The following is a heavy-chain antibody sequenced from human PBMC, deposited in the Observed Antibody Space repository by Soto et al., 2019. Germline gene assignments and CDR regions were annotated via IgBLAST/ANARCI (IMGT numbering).Heavy chain of an antibody. CDR3: ARQAYFGSGTYYSDY. CDR2: IYPGDSDA. D-gene: IGHD3-10*01. CDR1: GYNFISYW. J-gene: IGHJ4*02. V-gene: IGHV5-51*01. Sequence: PGESLKISCKASGYNFISYWIAWVRQMPGKGPEWMGIIYPGDSDATYSPSFEGQVTFSVDKSITTAYLQWISLKASDTAMYYCARQAYFGSGTYYSDYWGQGTQVTVSS.